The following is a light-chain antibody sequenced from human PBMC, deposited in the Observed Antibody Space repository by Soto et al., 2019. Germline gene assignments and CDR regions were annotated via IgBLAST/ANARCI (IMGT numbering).Light chain of an antibody. CDR3: QHYHTS. Sequence: EIVLTQSPGTLSLSPGERATLSCRASQSVSSSYLAWYQQKPGQAPRLLIYGASSRATGIPDRFSGSGSGTDFTLTITRLEAEDFAVYYCQHYHTSFGGGKKVEIK. V-gene: IGKV3-20*01. CDR2: GAS. J-gene: IGKJ4*01. CDR1: QSVSSSY.